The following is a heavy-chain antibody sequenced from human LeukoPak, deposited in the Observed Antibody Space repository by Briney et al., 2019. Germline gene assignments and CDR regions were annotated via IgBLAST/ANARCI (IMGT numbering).Heavy chain of an antibody. Sequence: ASVKVSCKASGGTFSSYAISWVRQAPGQGLEWMGWISAYNGNTNYAQKLQGRVTMTTDTSTSTAYMELRSLRSDDTAVYYCARAPNSGSYYWFDPWGQGTLVTVSS. CDR3: ARAPNSGSYYWFDP. V-gene: IGHV1-18*01. CDR1: GGTFSSYA. CDR2: ISAYNGNT. D-gene: IGHD1-26*01. J-gene: IGHJ5*02.